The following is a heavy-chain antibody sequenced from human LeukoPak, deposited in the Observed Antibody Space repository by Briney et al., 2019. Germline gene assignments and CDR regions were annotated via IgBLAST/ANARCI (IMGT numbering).Heavy chain of an antibody. J-gene: IGHJ4*02. CDR1: GFTFDDFG. D-gene: IGHD5-18*01. V-gene: IGHV3-20*03. Sequence: GGSLRPSFAASGFTFDDFGNSWGRQAPGKGVGVGSGINWNGGSTCYADSVKGRFTISRDNAKNSLYLQMNSLRAEDTAVYYCAKEGAGASYGGFECWGQGTLVTVSS. CDR2: INWNGGST. CDR3: AKEGAGASYGGFEC.